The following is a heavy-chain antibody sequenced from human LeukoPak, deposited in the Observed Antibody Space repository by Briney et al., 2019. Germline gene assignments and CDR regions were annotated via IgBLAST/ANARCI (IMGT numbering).Heavy chain of an antibody. J-gene: IGHJ3*02. CDR3: ARDVDSSDAFDI. CDR1: GGSISSYY. CDR2: IYYSGST. D-gene: IGHD3-22*01. V-gene: IGHV4-59*01. Sequence: PETLSLTCTVSGGSISSYYWSWIRQPPGKGLEWIGYIYYSGSTNYNPSLKSRVTISVDTSKNQFSLKLSSVTAADTAVYYCARDVDSSDAFDIWGQGTMVTVSS.